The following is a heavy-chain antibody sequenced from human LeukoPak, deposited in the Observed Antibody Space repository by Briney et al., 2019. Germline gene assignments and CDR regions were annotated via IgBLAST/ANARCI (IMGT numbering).Heavy chain of an antibody. V-gene: IGHV3-30*18. Sequence: PGRSLRLSCAASGFTFSSYGMHWVRQAPGKGLEWVAGTSYNGNIKYYADYVKGRFTISRDNAKNTLYLQMNSLRVEDTAVYYCAKVYYSYGTSYYLDDWGQGTLVTVSS. D-gene: IGHD5-18*01. J-gene: IGHJ4*02. CDR2: TSYNGNIK. CDR1: GFTFSSYG. CDR3: AKVYYSYGTSYYLDD.